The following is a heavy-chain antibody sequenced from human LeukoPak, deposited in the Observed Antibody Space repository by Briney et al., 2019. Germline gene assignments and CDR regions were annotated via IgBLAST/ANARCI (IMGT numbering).Heavy chain of an antibody. J-gene: IGHJ4*02. CDR2: ISAYNGNT. V-gene: IGHV1-18*01. Sequence: ASVKVSCKASGYTFTSYGISWARQAPGQGLEWMGWISAYNGNTNYAQKLQGRVTMTTDTSTSTAYMGLRSLRSDDTAVYYCARDLSDGGYDLGFDYWGQGTLVTVSS. CDR1: GYTFTSYG. D-gene: IGHD5-12*01. CDR3: ARDLSDGGYDLGFDY.